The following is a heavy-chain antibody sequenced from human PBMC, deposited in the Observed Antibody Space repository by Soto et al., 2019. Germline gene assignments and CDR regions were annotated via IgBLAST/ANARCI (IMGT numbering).Heavy chain of an antibody. J-gene: IGHJ5*02. V-gene: IGHV1-8*01. CDR2: MNPNSGNT. CDR3: ARGKDYYDSSGYFYWFDP. D-gene: IGHD3-22*01. CDR1: GYTFTSYD. Sequence: ASVKVSCKASGYTFTSYDINWVRQATGQGLEWMGWMNPNSGNTGYAQKFQGRVTMTRNTPISTAYMELSGLRSEDTAVYYCARGKDYYDSSGYFYWFDPWGQGTLVTVSS.